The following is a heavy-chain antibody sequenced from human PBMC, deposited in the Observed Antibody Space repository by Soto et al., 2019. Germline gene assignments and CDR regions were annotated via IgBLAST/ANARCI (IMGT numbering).Heavy chain of an antibody. CDR1: GGSISSYY. Sequence: SETLSLTCTVSGGSISSYYWSWIRQPPGKGLEWIGYIYYSGSTNYNPSLKSRVTISVDTSKNQFSLKLSSVTAADTAVYYCARLYGSGSYYRFYYYYGMDVWGQGTTVTVSS. CDR2: IYYSGST. V-gene: IGHV4-59*01. CDR3: ARLYGSGSYYRFYYYYGMDV. D-gene: IGHD3-10*01. J-gene: IGHJ6*02.